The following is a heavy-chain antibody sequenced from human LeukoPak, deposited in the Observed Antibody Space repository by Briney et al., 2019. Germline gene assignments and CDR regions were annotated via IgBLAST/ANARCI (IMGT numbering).Heavy chain of an antibody. CDR1: GGSISSGDYY. J-gene: IGHJ4*02. Sequence: PSETLSLTCTVSGGSISSGDYYWSWIRQPPGKGLEWIGYIYYSGSTYYNPSLKSRVTISVDTSKNQFSLKLSSVTAADTAAYYCARDGIAAAAIDYWGQGTLVTVSS. CDR3: ARDGIAAAAIDY. CDR2: IYYSGST. D-gene: IGHD6-13*01. V-gene: IGHV4-30-4*08.